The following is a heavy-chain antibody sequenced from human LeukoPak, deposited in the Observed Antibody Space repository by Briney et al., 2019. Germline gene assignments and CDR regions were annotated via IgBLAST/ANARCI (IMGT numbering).Heavy chain of an antibody. CDR1: GGSISPYY. Sequence: SETLSLTCTVSGGSISPYYWTWIRQPPGKGLEWIGYIYYCGSTNYNPSLTSRVTMSVDTSKNQFSLKLSSVTAADTAVYYCARAPGIMSGNWRFDYWGQGTLVTVSS. CDR3: ARAPGIMSGNWRFDY. CDR2: IYYCGST. V-gene: IGHV4-59*12. D-gene: IGHD3-16*01. J-gene: IGHJ4*02.